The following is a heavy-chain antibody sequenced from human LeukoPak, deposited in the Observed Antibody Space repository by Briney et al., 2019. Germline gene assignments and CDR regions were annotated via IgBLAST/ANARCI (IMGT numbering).Heavy chain of an antibody. CDR1: GFTFSSYS. V-gene: IGHV3-74*01. CDR3: ARVRVGAYDFEY. CDR2: INPDGSTT. Sequence: GGSLRLSCAASGFTFSSYSMNWVRQAPGKGLVWVSRINPDGSTTTYADSVKGRFTISRDNAKNTLYLQMNSLRAEDTAVYYCARVRVGAYDFEYWGQGTLVTVSS. D-gene: IGHD3-10*01. J-gene: IGHJ4*02.